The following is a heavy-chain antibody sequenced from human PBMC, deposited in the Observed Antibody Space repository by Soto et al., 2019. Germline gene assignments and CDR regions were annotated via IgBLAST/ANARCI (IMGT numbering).Heavy chain of an antibody. J-gene: IGHJ5*02. D-gene: IGHD2-2*01. CDR2: IYPGDSDT. V-gene: IGHV5-51*01. CDR1: GYSFTSYW. CDR3: ARGVVPAAMPDNNWFDP. Sequence: PGESLKISCKGSGYSFTSYWIGWVRQMPGKGLEWMGIIYPGDSDTRYSPSFQGQVTISADKSISTAYLQWSSLKASDTAMYYCARGVVPAAMPDNNWFDPWGQGTLVTVSS.